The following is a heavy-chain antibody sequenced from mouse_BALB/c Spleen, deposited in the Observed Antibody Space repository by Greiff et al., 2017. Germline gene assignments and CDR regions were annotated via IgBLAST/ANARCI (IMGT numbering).Heavy chain of an antibody. J-gene: IGHJ3*01. CDR1: GYTFTSYW. CDR3: ARGGSTMITTWFAY. D-gene: IGHD2-4*01. Sequence: VQLQQPGAELVKPGASVKLSCKASGYTFTSYWMHWVKQRPGQGLEWIGEINPSNGRTNYNEKFKSKATLTVDKSSSTAYMQLSSLTSEDSAVYYCARGGSTMITTWFAYWGQGTLVTVSA. V-gene: IGHV1S81*02. CDR2: INPSNGRT.